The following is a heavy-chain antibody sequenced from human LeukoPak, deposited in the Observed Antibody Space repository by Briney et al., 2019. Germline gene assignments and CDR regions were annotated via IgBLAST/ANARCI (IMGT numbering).Heavy chain of an antibody. V-gene: IGHV3-30-3*01. CDR1: GFTFSSYA. Sequence: PGGSLRLSCAASGFTFSSYAMHWVRQAPGKGLEWVAVISYDGSNKYYADSVKGRFTISRDNSKNTLYLQMNSLRAEDTAVYYCARAKKTPDYWGQGTLVTVSS. CDR3: ARAKKTPDY. D-gene: IGHD4-23*01. CDR2: ISYDGSNK. J-gene: IGHJ4*02.